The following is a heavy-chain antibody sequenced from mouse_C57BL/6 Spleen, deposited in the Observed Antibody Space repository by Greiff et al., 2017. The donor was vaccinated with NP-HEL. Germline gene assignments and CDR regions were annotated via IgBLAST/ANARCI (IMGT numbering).Heavy chain of an antibody. J-gene: IGHJ3*01. CDR3: ASDGHYYGGGAFAY. V-gene: IGHV2-6*01. Sequence: VHLVESGPGLVAPSQSLSITCTVSGFSLTSYGVDWVRQSPGKGLEWLGVIWGVGSTNYNSALKSRLSISKDNSKIQVFLKMNSLQTDDTAMYYCASDGHYYGGGAFAYWGQGTLVTVSA. CDR2: IWGVGST. CDR1: GFSLTSYG. D-gene: IGHD1-2*01.